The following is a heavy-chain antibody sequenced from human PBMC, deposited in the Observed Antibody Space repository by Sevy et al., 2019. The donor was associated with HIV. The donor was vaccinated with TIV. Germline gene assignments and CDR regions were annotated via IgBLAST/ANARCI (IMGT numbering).Heavy chain of an antibody. J-gene: IGHJ4*02. CDR1: GFTFSSYA. CDR3: AIGSVYFGELPLDY. V-gene: IGHV3-30-3*01. Sequence: GGSLRLSCAASGFTFSSYAMHWVRQAPGKGLEWEAVISYDGSNKYYADSVKGRFTISRDNSKNTLYLQMNSLRAEDTAVYYCAIGSVYFGELPLDYWGQGTLVTVSS. CDR2: ISYDGSNK. D-gene: IGHD3-10*01.